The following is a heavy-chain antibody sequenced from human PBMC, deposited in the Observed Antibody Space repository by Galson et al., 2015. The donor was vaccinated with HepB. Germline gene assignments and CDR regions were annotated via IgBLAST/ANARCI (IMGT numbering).Heavy chain of an antibody. V-gene: IGHV3-66*01. CDR3: ARERDWDYYDSSALNKAFDF. J-gene: IGHJ3*01. Sequence: SLRLSCAASGFSVSSNYMNWVRQAPGKGLEWLSVIKTGGTTFYADSVRGRFTISKDNSKNILYLQLTSLRAEDTAIYYCARERDWDYYDSSALNKAFDFWGQGTMVTVSS. D-gene: IGHD3-22*01. CDR1: GFSVSSNY. CDR2: IKTGGTT.